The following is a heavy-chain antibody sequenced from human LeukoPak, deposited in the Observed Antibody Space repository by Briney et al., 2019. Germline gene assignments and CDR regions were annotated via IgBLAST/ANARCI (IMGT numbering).Heavy chain of an antibody. Sequence: SETLSLTCTVSGGSISSYYWSWIRQPPGRGLEWIGYIYYSGTTNYNPSLKSRVTISVDTSKNRFSLKLSSVTAADTAVYYCARGVYIAAAQYGYWGQGTLVTVSS. CDR3: ARGVYIAAAQYGY. CDR2: IYYSGTT. J-gene: IGHJ4*02. D-gene: IGHD6-13*01. CDR1: GGSISSYY. V-gene: IGHV4-59*01.